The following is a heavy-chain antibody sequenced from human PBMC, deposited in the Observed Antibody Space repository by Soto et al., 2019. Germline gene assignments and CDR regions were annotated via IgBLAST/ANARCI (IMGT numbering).Heavy chain of an antibody. D-gene: IGHD3-10*01. CDR3: ARNLRYFGSGSFFRGMDV. CDR1: GDTFGSYA. V-gene: IGHV1-69*01. CDR2: IIPFIRAS. Sequence: QVLLVQSGAEVKKPGSSVKVSCKTSGDTFGSYAISWVRQAPGQGLEWMGGIIPFIRASNYAQKFQGRGTITADESTTTVHMALRSLRFEDTAVYYCARNLRYFGSGSFFRGMDVWGQGNTVTVSS. J-gene: IGHJ6*02.